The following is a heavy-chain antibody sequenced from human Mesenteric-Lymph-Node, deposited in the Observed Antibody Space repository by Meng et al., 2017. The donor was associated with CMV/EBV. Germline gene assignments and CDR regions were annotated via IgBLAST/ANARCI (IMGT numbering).Heavy chain of an antibody. Sequence: GGSLRLSCAASGFTFSSYGMHWVRQAPGKGLEWVAVISYGGSNKYYGDSVKGRFAISRDNAKNSLFLQMNSLRAEDKAVYYCARDARDIAVPGERWYFDLWGRGTLVTVSS. CDR2: ISYGGSNK. V-gene: IGHV3-33*05. CDR3: ARDARDIAVPGERWYFDL. D-gene: IGHD6-19*01. J-gene: IGHJ2*01. CDR1: GFTFSSYG.